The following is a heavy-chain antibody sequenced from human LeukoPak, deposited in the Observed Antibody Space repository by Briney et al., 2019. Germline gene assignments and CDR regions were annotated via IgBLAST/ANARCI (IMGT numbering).Heavy chain of an antibody. CDR1: GFTFSSYG. V-gene: IGHV3-30*03. CDR2: ISYEGSNK. Sequence: GGSLRLSCAASGFTFSSYGMHWVRQAPGKGLEWVAFISYEGSNKYYGDSVKGRFTISRDDSKNTVYLLMNTLRGEDAAVYYCARGYYYYGSGNYYPFFDFWGQGTLVTVSS. D-gene: IGHD3-10*01. J-gene: IGHJ4*02. CDR3: ARGYYYYGSGNYYPFFDF.